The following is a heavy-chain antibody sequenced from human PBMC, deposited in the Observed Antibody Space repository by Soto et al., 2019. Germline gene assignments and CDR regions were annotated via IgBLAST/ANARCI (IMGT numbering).Heavy chain of an antibody. Sequence: GASVKVSCKPSGYTFTAYQIHWVRQVPGQGLELMGWINPNTGATNYAQKFQGWVTMTRVTSISTAYMELSSLKSDDTAVYYCARYVYYGDYFDYWGQGTLVTVSS. D-gene: IGHD4-17*01. V-gene: IGHV1-2*04. CDR1: GYTFTAYQ. CDR3: ARYVYYGDYFDY. J-gene: IGHJ4*02. CDR2: INPNTGAT.